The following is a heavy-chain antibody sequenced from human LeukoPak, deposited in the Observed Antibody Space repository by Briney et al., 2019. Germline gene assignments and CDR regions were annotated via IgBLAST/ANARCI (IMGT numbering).Heavy chain of an antibody. Sequence: SETLSLTCAVYGGSFSGYYWSWIRQPPGKGLEWIGEINHSGSTNYNPSLKSRVTISVDTSKNQFSLKLSSVTAADTAVYYCARARGEGIAAAGAKYYYYYMDVWGKGTTVTISS. CDR3: ARARGEGIAAAGAKYYYYYMDV. CDR2: INHSGST. V-gene: IGHV4-34*01. CDR1: GGSFSGYY. D-gene: IGHD6-13*01. J-gene: IGHJ6*03.